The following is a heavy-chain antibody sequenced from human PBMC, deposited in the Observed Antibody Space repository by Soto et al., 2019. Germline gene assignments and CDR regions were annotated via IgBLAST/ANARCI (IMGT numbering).Heavy chain of an antibody. D-gene: IGHD1-1*01. CDR3: VRHWSSSGNNWFDP. Sequence: PSETLSLTCTVSGGSIGSTTYYWAWIRQSPGKGLEWIGSIYYSGTTYYHPSLKSRVTMSVDTPKNQVSLKLSSMTAADTAVYYCVRHWSSSGNNWFDPWGQGTQVTVSS. CDR2: IYYSGTT. V-gene: IGHV4-39*01. J-gene: IGHJ5*02. CDR1: GGSIGSTTYY.